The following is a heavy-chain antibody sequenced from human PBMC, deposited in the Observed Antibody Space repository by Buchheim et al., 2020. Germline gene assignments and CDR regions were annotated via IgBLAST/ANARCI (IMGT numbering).Heavy chain of an antibody. D-gene: IGHD3-16*01. V-gene: IGHV3-30*18. CDR3: AKLGNYFDY. Sequence: QVQLVESGGGVVQPGRSLRLSCAASGFTFSSYGMHWVRQAPGKGLEWVAVISYDGSNKYYADSVKGRFTISRDNSKNTLYLQMNSLRAEYTAVYYCAKLGNYFDYWGQGTL. J-gene: IGHJ4*02. CDR1: GFTFSSYG. CDR2: ISYDGSNK.